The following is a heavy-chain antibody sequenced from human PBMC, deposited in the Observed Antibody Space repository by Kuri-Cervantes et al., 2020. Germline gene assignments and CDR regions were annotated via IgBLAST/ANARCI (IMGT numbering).Heavy chain of an antibody. Sequence: SLKISCAASGFTFDDYAMHWVRQAPGKGLEWVSGISWNSGSIGYADSVKGRFTISRDNSKNTLYLQMNSLRAEDTAVYYCANHDYGDPRADYWGQGTLVTVS. J-gene: IGHJ4*02. D-gene: IGHD4-17*01. CDR3: ANHDYGDPRADY. V-gene: IGHV3-9*01. CDR1: GFTFDDYA. CDR2: ISWNSGSI.